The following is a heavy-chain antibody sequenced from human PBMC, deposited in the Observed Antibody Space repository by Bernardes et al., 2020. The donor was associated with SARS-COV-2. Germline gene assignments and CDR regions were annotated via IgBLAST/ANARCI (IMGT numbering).Heavy chain of an antibody. CDR3: SKGHYQQFRLGN. CDR2: ISGTGAGK. D-gene: IGHD3-10*01. Sequence: GGSLRLSCIGSGFTFRDSAMSWVRPAPGKGLEWVSGISGTGAGKYYGESVKGRFTISRDNSENRLYLQMESLRAEDTAVYFCSKGHYQQFRLGNWAQGTLVIVSS. J-gene: IGHJ4*02. V-gene: IGHV3-23*01. CDR1: GFTFRDSA.